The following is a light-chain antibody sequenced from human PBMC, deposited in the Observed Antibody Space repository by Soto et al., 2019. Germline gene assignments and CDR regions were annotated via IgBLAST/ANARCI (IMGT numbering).Light chain of an antibody. CDR2: VAS. CDR3: QQYNNWPPGT. J-gene: IGKJ1*01. CDR1: QTVSSN. V-gene: IGKV3-15*01. Sequence: EIVMTQSPATLSVSPGERATLSCRASQTVSSNLAWYQQKPGQGPSLLIYVASTRATGIPARFSGSGSGTEFTLTISSLQSEDFAVYYCQQYNNWPPGTFGQGTKVEIK.